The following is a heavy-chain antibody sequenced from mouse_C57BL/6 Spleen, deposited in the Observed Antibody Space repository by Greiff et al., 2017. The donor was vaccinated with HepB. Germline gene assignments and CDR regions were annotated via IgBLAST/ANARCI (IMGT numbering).Heavy chain of an antibody. CDR1: GYTFTSYW. Sequence: QVQLQQPGAELVKPGASVKLSCKASGYTFTSYWMHWVKQRPGQGLEWIGMIHPNSGSTNYNEKFKSKATLTVDKSSSTAYMQLSSLTSEDSAVYYCAREISFITTVVAENAMDDWGQGTSVTVSS. CDR3: AREISFITTVVAENAMDD. V-gene: IGHV1-64*01. D-gene: IGHD1-1*01. J-gene: IGHJ4*01. CDR2: IHPNSGST.